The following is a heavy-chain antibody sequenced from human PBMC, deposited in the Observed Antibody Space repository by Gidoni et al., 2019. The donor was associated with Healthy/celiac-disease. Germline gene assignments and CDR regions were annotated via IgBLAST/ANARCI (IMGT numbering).Heavy chain of an antibody. D-gene: IGHD3-22*01. CDR3: ARVGSDYYLDAFDI. Sequence: EVQLLESGGCLVKPGGSLSLSCAASGFTLSSYSMNWVSLAPGKGLEWVAAISSSSSYIYYAEAVKGRFTISRDNDKKSRYLKMKSLGAEDTAGYYCARVGSDYYLDAFDIWGQGTMVTVSS. CDR1: GFTLSSYS. V-gene: IGHV3-21*01. J-gene: IGHJ3*02. CDR2: ISSSSSYI.